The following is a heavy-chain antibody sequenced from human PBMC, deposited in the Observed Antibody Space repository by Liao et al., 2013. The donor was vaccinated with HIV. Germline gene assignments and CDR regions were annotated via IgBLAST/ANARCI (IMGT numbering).Heavy chain of an antibody. CDR2: INHSGST. CDR3: ARTYCSGGSCNFDY. J-gene: IGHJ4*02. CDR1: GGSFSGYC. D-gene: IGHD2-15*01. Sequence: QVQLQQWGAGLLKPSETLSLTCAVYGGSFSGYCWSWIRQPPGKGLEWIGEINHSGSTNYNPSLKSRLTISVDTSKNQFSLKLSSVTAADTAVYYCARTYCSGGSCNFDYWGQGTLVTVSS. V-gene: IGHV4-34*01.